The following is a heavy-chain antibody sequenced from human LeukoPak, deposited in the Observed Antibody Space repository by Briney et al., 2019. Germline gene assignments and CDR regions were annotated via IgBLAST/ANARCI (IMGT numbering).Heavy chain of an antibody. D-gene: IGHD3-3*01. CDR2: IKNDGSEQ. CDR1: GFNFATDW. Sequence: GGSLRLSCAVSGFNFATDWMGWVRQAPGKGLQWVANIKNDGSEQYYVDSVKGRFTISRDNAKNSLYLQMNSLRAEDTAVYYCAREVTIFGVVRHHYYYYGMDVWGQGTTVTVSS. V-gene: IGHV3-7*01. CDR3: AREVTIFGVVRHHYYYYGMDV. J-gene: IGHJ6*02.